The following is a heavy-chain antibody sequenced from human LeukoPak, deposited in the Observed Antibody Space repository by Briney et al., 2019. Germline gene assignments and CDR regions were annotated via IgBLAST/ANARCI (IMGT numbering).Heavy chain of an antibody. CDR3: ARGRNYDSSGYSPRVDY. CDR2: IIPIFGTA. J-gene: IGHJ4*02. CDR1: GGTFSSYA. D-gene: IGHD3-22*01. V-gene: IGHV1-69*13. Sequence: ASVKVSCKASGGTFSSYAISWVRQAPGQGLEWMGGIIPIFGTANYAQKFQGRVTITADESTSTAYMELSSLRSEDTAVYYCARGRNYDSSGYSPRVDYWGQGTLVTVSS.